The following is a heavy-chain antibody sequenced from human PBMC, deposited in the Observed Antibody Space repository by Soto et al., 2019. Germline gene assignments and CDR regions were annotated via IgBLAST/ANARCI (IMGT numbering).Heavy chain of an antibody. CDR1: GGSIISGY. CDR3: AGLRGYAGSPIDY. J-gene: IGHJ4*02. V-gene: IGHV4-59*01. D-gene: IGHD2-15*01. CDR2: ISYSGNT. Sequence: LSLTCTVSGGSIISGYWSWIRQPPGKGLEWIGYISYSGNTNYNPSLKSRVTMSVDTPKNQFSLRLSSVTTADTAVYYCAGLRGYAGSPIDYWGQGTLVTVLL.